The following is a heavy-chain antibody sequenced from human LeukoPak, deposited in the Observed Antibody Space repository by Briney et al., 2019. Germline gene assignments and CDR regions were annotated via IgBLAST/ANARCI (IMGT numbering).Heavy chain of an antibody. CDR2: IIPIFGTA. Sequence: EASVKVSCKASGGTFSSYAISCVRQAPGQGREWVGGIIPIFGTANYAQKFQGRVTITTDESTSTAHMELSSLRSEDTAVYYCARARDSYGDYDYWGQGTLVTVSS. V-gene: IGHV1-69*05. CDR3: ARARDSYGDYDY. CDR1: GGTFSSYA. J-gene: IGHJ4*02. D-gene: IGHD4-17*01.